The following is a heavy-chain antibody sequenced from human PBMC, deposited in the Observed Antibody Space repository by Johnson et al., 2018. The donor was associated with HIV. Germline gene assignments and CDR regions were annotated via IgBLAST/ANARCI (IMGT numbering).Heavy chain of an antibody. CDR3: ARGGGGNVVLGDEGAFDI. CDR2: IYSGDTT. CDR1: GFTVSNNY. V-gene: IGHV3-66*01. Sequence: VQLVESGVALVQPGGSLRLSCAASGFTVSNNYMSWVRQAPGKGLEWVSIIYSGDTTYYADSVKGRFTISRDNSSNTLYLQMNSLRAEDTAVYYCARGGGGNVVLGDEGAFDIWGQGTMVTVS. J-gene: IGHJ3*02. D-gene: IGHD3-10*01.